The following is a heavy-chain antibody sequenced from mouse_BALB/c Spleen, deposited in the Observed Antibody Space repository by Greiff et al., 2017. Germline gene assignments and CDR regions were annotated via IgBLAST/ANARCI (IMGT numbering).Heavy chain of an antibody. CDR2: IYPGNSDT. Sequence: EVQLQQSGTVLARPGASVKMSCKASGYTFTSYWMHWVKQRPGQGLEWIGAIYPGNSDTSYNQKFKGKAKLTAVTSTSTAYMELSSLTNEDSAVYYCTRSGVYDYDGAWFAYWGQGTLVTVSA. V-gene: IGHV1-5*01. CDR3: TRSGVYDYDGAWFAY. J-gene: IGHJ3*01. D-gene: IGHD2-4*01. CDR1: GYTFTSYW.